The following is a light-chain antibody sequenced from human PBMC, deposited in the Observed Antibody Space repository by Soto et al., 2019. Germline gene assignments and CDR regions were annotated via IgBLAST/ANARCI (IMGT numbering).Light chain of an antibody. J-gene: IGKJ2*01. CDR1: QTISTH. CDR2: AAS. Sequence: DIQMTQSPSSLSASVRDRVTITCRASQTISTHLNWYQQKPGKAPKLLIYAASTLQSGVPSRFSGSGSGTDFTLTINSLQPEDFATYYCQQNLTIPYTFGQGTKLEIK. V-gene: IGKV1-39*01. CDR3: QQNLTIPYT.